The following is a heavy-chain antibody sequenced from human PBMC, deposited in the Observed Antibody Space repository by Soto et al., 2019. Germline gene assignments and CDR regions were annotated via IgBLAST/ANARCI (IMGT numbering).Heavy chain of an antibody. CDR1: GGTFSSYA. D-gene: IGHD3-3*01. CDR2: IIPIFGTA. V-gene: IGHV1-69*06. Sequence: GASVKVSCKASGGTFSSYAISWVRQAPGQGLEWVGGIIPIFGTANYAQKFQGRVTITADKSTSTAYMELSSLRSEDTAVYYCARGRRAYDFWSGFREYYYYYGMDVWGQGTTVTVSS. J-gene: IGHJ6*02. CDR3: ARGRRAYDFWSGFREYYYYYGMDV.